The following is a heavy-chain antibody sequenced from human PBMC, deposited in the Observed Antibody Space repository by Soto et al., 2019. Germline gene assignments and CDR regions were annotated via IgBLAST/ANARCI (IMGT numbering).Heavy chain of an antibody. CDR3: ATGKPGVILAAALDC. CDR1: GFTLSSYA. Sequence: EVQLLESGGGLVQPGGSLRLTCAVYGFTLSSYAMNWVRQAPGKGLEWVSGISGSDDSTRYADSAKGRFTISRDNSKNTLYLQMTSLRVEDTAVYYCATGKPGVILAAALDCWGQGSLVTVSS. CDR2: ISGSDDST. V-gene: IGHV3-23*01. D-gene: IGHD2-2*01. J-gene: IGHJ4*02.